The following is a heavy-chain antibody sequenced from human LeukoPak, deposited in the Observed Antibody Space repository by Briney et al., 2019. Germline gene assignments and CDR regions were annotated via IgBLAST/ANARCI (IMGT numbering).Heavy chain of an antibody. J-gene: IGHJ4*02. CDR3: ARAPLLWFGELLFDY. Sequence: SETLSLTCTVSGGSISSSSYYWGWIRQPPGKGLEWIGSLYYSGSTYYNPSLKSRVTISIDTSKNQFSLKLTSVTAADTAVFYCARAPLLWFGELLFDYWGQGTLVTVSS. CDR1: GGSISSSSYY. V-gene: IGHV4-39*07. CDR2: LYYSGST. D-gene: IGHD3-10*01.